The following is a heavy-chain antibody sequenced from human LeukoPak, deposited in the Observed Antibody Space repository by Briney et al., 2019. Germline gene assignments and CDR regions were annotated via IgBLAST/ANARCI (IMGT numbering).Heavy chain of an antibody. Sequence: PGGSLRLSCAASGFTFSSYSMNWVRQAPGKGLEWVSYISSSSSTIYYADSVKGRFTISRDNAKNSLYLQMNSLRAEDTAVYYCARVRGSYSPYYFDYWGQGTLVTVSS. CDR2: ISSSSSTI. CDR1: GFTFSSYS. D-gene: IGHD1-26*01. J-gene: IGHJ4*02. V-gene: IGHV3-48*04. CDR3: ARVRGSYSPYYFDY.